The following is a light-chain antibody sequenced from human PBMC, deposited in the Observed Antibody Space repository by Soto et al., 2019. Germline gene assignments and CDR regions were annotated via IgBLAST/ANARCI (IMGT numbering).Light chain of an antibody. Sequence: EIVLTQSPGTLSLSPGERATLSCRASQSVSNSYLAWYQQKPGQAPRLLIYGASSRATGIPDRFSGSGSGTDFTRTITRLESEDFAVYYCQQYGSSPRTFGGGSKVEIK. CDR2: GAS. V-gene: IGKV3-20*01. CDR3: QQYGSSPRT. J-gene: IGKJ4*01. CDR1: QSVSNSY.